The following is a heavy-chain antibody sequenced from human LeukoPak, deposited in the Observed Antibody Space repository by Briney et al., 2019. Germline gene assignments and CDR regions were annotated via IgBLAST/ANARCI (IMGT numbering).Heavy chain of an antibody. CDR3: ARVDRGVVPAVWSDY. D-gene: IGHD2-2*01. CDR1: GGSISSGGYY. CDR2: IYHSGST. V-gene: IGHV4-30-2*01. Sequence: PSETLSLTCTVSGGSISSGGYYWSWIRQPPGKGLEWIGYIYHSGSTYYNPSLKSRVTISVDRSKNQFSLKLSSVTAADTAVYYCARVDRGVVPAVWSDYWGQGTLVTVSS. J-gene: IGHJ4*02.